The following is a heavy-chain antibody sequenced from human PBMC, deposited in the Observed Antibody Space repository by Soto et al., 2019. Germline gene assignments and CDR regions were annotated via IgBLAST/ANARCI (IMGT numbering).Heavy chain of an antibody. J-gene: IGHJ4*02. D-gene: IGHD5-18*01. CDR2: FSSISSTI. CDR1: GFSCSSYS. CDR3: ARDYSSYGPFDY. V-gene: IGHV3-48*01. Sequence: GRPLTLSRAASGFSCSSYSMNWDRKSSLKCLDLFSYFSSISSTISYADSVKGRFTISRDNAKNSLYLQMNSLRAEYTAVYYCARDYSSYGPFDYWGQGTLVTVSS.